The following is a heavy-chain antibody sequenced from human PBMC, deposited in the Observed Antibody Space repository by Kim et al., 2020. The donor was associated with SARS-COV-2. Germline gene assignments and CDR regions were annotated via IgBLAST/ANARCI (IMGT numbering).Heavy chain of an antibody. CDR2: ISYDGSNK. V-gene: IGHV3-30*18. Sequence: GGSLRLSCAASGFTFSSYGMHWVRQAPGKGLEWVAVISYDGSNKYYADSVKGRFTISRDNSKNTLYLQMNSLRPEDTAVYYCANQNPGRGDYWVLATEYYSYMDVWGKGTTVTVSS. CDR3: ANQNPGRGDYWVLATEYYSYMDV. CDR1: GFTFSSYG. J-gene: IGHJ6*03. D-gene: IGHD4-17*01.